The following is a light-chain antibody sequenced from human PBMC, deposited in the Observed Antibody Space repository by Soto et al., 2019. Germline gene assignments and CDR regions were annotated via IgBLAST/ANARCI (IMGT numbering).Light chain of an antibody. V-gene: IGKV1-5*03. CDR1: QSISSW. CDR3: QQSFT. Sequence: DIQMTQSPSTLSASVGDRVTITCRASQSISSWLAWYQQKPGKAPKLLIYKASSLESGVPLRFSGSGSGTEFTLSISSLPPKDLANYYCQQSFTFGPGTKVDIK. CDR2: KAS. J-gene: IGKJ3*01.